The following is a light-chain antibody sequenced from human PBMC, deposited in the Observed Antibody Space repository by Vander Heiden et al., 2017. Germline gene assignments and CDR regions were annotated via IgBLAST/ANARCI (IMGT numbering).Light chain of an antibody. V-gene: IGLV3-1*01. CDR3: QAWDSSTYV. J-gene: IGLJ1*01. Sequence: SYELPQPPSVSAPPGQTASITCTGDKLGDKYACWYQQKPGQSPVLVIYQDSKRPSGIPERFSGSNSGNTATLTISGTQAMDEADYYCQAWDSSTYVFGTGTKVTVL. CDR1: KLGDKY. CDR2: QDS.